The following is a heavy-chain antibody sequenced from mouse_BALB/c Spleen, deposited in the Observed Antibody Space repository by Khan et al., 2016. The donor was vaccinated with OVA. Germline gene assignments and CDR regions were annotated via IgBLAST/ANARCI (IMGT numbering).Heavy chain of an antibody. J-gene: IGHJ2*01. D-gene: IGHD1-1*01. V-gene: IGHV3-2*02. CDR2: ISYSGNT. CDR1: SFSITSDYA. CDR3: ARIYGGNFDC. Sequence: VQLQQSGPGLVKPSQSLSLTCTVSSFSITSDYAWNWIRQFPGNKLEWMGFISYSGNTNYHPSLKSRISITRDTSKNQFFLQLNSVTTEDTATYYCARIYGGNFDCWGQGTTLTVSS.